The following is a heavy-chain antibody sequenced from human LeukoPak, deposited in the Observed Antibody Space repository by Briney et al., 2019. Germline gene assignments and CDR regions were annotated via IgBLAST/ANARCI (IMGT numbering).Heavy chain of an antibody. Sequence: SETLSLTCAVSGGSIGSRNWWSWVRQPPGKGLQWIGEIYQSGSSIYNPSLRSRVAMSVDKSKDQLSLKLSSVTAADTAVYYCARGIGAADFWGQGILVTVSS. CDR2: IYQSGSS. J-gene: IGHJ4*02. CDR1: GGSIGSRNW. V-gene: IGHV4-4*02. CDR3: ARGIGAADF. D-gene: IGHD3-16*01.